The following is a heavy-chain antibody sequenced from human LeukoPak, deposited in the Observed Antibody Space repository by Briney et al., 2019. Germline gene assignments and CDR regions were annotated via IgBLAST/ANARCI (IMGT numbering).Heavy chain of an antibody. Sequence: GGSLRLSRAASGFTFSSYGMHWARQAPGKGLEWVAVISYDGSNKYYADSVKGRFTISRDNSKNTLYLQMNSLRAEDTAVYYCAKESRPQYSSGWYGFDYWGQGTLVTVSS. CDR2: ISYDGSNK. CDR1: GFTFSSYG. V-gene: IGHV3-30*18. D-gene: IGHD6-19*01. J-gene: IGHJ4*02. CDR3: AKESRPQYSSGWYGFDY.